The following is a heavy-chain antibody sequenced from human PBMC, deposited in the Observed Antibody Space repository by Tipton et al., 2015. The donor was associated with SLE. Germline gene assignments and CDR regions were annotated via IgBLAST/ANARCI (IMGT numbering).Heavy chain of an antibody. CDR2: IYYSGST. D-gene: IGHD3-22*01. Sequence: LRLSCTVSGGSISSSSYYWGWIRQPPGKGLEWIGSIYYSGSTYYNPSLKSRVTISVDTSKNQFSLKLSSVTAADTAVYYCARPTQDYYDSSGYRYYFDYWGQGTLVTVSS. CDR3: ARPTQDYYDSSGYRYYFDY. CDR1: GGSISSSSYY. J-gene: IGHJ4*02. V-gene: IGHV4-39*07.